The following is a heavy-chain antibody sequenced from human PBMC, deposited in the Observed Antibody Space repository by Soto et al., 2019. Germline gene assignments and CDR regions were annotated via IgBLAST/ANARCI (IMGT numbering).Heavy chain of an antibody. CDR1: GYTFTGYY. CDR3: VREYCSGVSCYALGY. V-gene: IGHV1-2*02. Sequence: QVQLVQSGAEVKKPGASVKVSCKASGYTFTGYYMHWVRQAPGQGLEWMGWINPNSGGTNYAQKLQGRVTMTTDTYISAAYLELGRLRSDDTAVYYCVREYCSGVSCYALGYWGQGTLVTVSS. CDR2: INPNSGGT. J-gene: IGHJ4*02. D-gene: IGHD2-15*01.